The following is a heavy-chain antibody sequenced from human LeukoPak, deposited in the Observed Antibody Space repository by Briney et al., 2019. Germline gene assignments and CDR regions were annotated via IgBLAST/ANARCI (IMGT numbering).Heavy chain of an antibody. Sequence: PGRSLRLSCAASGFTFSNAWMSWVRQAPGKGMEWVGRIQSRTDGGTTDYAAPVKGRFTISRDDSKNTLYLQMSSLNTEDTAVYYCNRALSYYGMDVWGQGTAVTVSS. D-gene: IGHD3-16*01. CDR3: NRALSYYGMDV. CDR2: IQSRTDGGTT. V-gene: IGHV3-15*01. J-gene: IGHJ6*02. CDR1: GFTFSNAW.